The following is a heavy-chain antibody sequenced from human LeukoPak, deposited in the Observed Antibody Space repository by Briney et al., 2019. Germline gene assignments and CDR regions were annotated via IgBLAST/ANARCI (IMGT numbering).Heavy chain of an antibody. CDR2: INHSGST. V-gene: IGHV4-34*01. CDR3: ARHWAYYCSSTSCEDY. Sequence: PSETLSLTCAVYGGSLSGYYWSWIRQPPGKGLEWIGEINHSGSTNYNPSLKSRVTISVDTSKNQFSLKLSSVTAADTAVYYCARHWAYYCSSTSCEDYWGQGTLVTVSS. J-gene: IGHJ4*02. CDR1: GGSLSGYY. D-gene: IGHD2-2*01.